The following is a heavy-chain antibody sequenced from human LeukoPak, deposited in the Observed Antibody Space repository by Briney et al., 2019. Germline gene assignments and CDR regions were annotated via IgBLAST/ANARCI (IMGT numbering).Heavy chain of an antibody. D-gene: IGHD6-13*01. J-gene: IGHJ4*02. CDR1: GFTFSSYS. CDR3: ARADGSWRYFDY. CDR2: ISSSSSYI. Sequence: PGGSLRLSCAASGFTFSSYSMNWVRQAPGKGLEWVSSISSSSSYIYYADSVKGRFTISRDNAKNSLYLQMNSLRAEDTAVYYCARADGSWRYFDYWGQGTLVTVSS. V-gene: IGHV3-21*01.